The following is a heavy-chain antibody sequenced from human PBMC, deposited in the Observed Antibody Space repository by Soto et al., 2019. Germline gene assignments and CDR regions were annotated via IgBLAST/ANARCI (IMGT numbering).Heavy chain of an antibody. CDR1: AFTFSTFS. V-gene: IGHV3-48*01. J-gene: IGHJ3*02. Sequence: EVQLVESGGVLVQPGESLRLSCAASAFTFSTFSMNWVRQSPGKGLEWVSYISSSTSTIYYADSVKGRFTISRDNAKNSLYLQMNSLRAEDTAVYYCARDRYGDYLIDIWGQGTMVTV. D-gene: IGHD4-17*01. CDR3: ARDRYGDYLIDI. CDR2: ISSSTSTI.